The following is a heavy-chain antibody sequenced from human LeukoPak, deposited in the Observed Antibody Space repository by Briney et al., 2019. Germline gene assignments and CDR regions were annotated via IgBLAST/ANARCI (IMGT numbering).Heavy chain of an antibody. J-gene: IGHJ4*02. V-gene: IGHV1-18*01. CDR1: GYIFGHNG. D-gene: IGHD2-2*01. Sequence: ASVKVSCKTSGYIFGHNGIGWVRQAPGQGPEWMGWISAYNGDTNYAQKFQGRVAMTRDTSISTAFMELTRLRSDDTAVYYCARDYCSSTSCLFDYWGQGTLVTVSS. CDR3: ARDYCSSTSCLFDY. CDR2: ISAYNGDT.